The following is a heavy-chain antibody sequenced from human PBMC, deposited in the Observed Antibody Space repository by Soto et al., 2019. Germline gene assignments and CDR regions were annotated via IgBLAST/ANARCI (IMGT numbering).Heavy chain of an antibody. CDR2: IIPMFGTA. Sequence: ASVKVSCKASGGTFSSYAISWVRQAPGQGLEWMGGIIPMFGTANYAQKLQGRVTITADESTATAYMELSRLTSEDTAVYYCARDPRIYCTSSSCHSYFDYWGQGTLVTVSS. J-gene: IGHJ4*02. V-gene: IGHV1-69*13. D-gene: IGHD2-2*01. CDR3: ARDPRIYCTSSSCHSYFDY. CDR1: GGTFSSYA.